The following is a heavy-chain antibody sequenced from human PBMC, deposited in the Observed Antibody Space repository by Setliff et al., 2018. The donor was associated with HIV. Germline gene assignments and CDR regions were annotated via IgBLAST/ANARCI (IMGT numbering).Heavy chain of an antibody. CDR3: ARLPRGPWRWDY. CDR2: IYSNGIT. V-gene: IGHV4-4*09. D-gene: IGHD5-12*01. J-gene: IGHJ4*02. Sequence: PSETLSLTCTVSGGSIGVDCWSWIRQPPGKGLEWIGYIYSNGITRYNPPLKSRVTISLDTSKIEFSLTLKSVTAADTAIYYCARLPRGPWRWDYWGQGMLVTVSS. CDR1: GGSIGVDC.